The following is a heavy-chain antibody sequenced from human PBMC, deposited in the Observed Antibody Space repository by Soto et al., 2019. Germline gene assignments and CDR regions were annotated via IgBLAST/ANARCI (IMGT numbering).Heavy chain of an antibody. CDR2: IIPIFDTA. CDR1: GGTFSDST. V-gene: IGHV1-69*01. Sequence: QVQLVQSGAELRKPGSSVKVSCKASGGTFSDSTINWVRQAPGQRHEWMGGIIPIFDTANYEEKFQGRVTITADESTSTSFMEVSSLRSEDTAVYYCARNGTLTGYSYGMDVWGQGTMVTVSS. CDR3: ARNGTLTGYSYGMDV. D-gene: IGHD1-1*01. J-gene: IGHJ6*02.